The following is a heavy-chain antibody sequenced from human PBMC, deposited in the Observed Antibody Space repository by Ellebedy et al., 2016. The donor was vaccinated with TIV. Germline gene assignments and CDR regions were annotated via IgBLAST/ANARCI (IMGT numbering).Heavy chain of an antibody. D-gene: IGHD5-18*01. J-gene: IGHJ4*02. Sequence: GESLKISXAASGFTFSSYAMSWVRQAPGKGLEWVSAISGSGGSTYYADSVKGRFTISRDNSKNTLYLQMNSLRDEDTAVYYCARDGYSYGETYFDYWGQGTLVTVSS. CDR2: ISGSGGST. CDR1: GFTFSSYA. V-gene: IGHV3-23*01. CDR3: ARDGYSYGETYFDY.